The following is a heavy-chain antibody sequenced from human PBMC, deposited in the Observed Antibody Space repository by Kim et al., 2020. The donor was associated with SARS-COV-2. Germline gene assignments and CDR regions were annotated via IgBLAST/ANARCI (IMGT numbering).Heavy chain of an antibody. D-gene: IGHD3-3*01. V-gene: IGHV3-30*02. Sequence: GRFTISRDNSENTVYLQINSLRAEDTAVYYCAKDAQDYDSWSGNSGGLDHWGQGTLVTVSS. J-gene: IGHJ4*02. CDR3: AKDAQDYDSWSGNSGGLDH.